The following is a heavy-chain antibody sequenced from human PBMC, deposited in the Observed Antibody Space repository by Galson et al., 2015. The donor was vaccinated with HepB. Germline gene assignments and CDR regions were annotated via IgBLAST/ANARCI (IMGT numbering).Heavy chain of an antibody. CDR2: IIPIFGTA. CDR1: GGTFSSYA. V-gene: IGHV1-69*13. J-gene: IGHJ6*03. CDR3: ARSARGYCSSTSCYRWYYYYYMDV. D-gene: IGHD2-2*02. Sequence: SVKVSCKASGGTFSSYAISWVRQAPGQGLEWMGGIIPIFGTANYAQKFQGRVTITADESTSTAYMELSSLRSAATAVYYCARSARGYCSSTSCYRWYYYYYMDVWGKGTTVTVSS.